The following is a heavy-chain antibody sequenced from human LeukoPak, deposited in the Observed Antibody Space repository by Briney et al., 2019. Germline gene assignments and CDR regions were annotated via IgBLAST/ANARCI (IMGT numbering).Heavy chain of an antibody. CDR2: IYYSGST. J-gene: IGHJ5*02. Sequence: SETLSLTCTVSGGSISSSSYYWGWIRQPPGKGLEWIGSIYYSGSTYYNPSLKSRVTISVDTSKNQFSLKLSSVTAADTAVYYCARESITMIVVVIPNWFDPRGQGTLVTVSS. CDR3: ARESITMIVVVIPNWFDP. D-gene: IGHD3-22*01. V-gene: IGHV4-39*07. CDR1: GGSISSSSYY.